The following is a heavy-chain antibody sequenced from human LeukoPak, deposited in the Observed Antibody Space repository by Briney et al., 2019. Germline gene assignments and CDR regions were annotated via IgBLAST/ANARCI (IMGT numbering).Heavy chain of an antibody. V-gene: IGHV3-66*01. Sequence: GGSLRRSCAASDFTVSTNYMTWVRQAPGKGLEWVSIIYSGGSAFYADSVWGRFTISRDNSKKTLYLQMNRLRADDTAVYYCARAGDHYYDLDVWGQGTTVTVSS. CDR2: IYSGGSA. D-gene: IGHD5-24*01. CDR1: DFTVSTNY. CDR3: ARAGDHYYDLDV. J-gene: IGHJ6*02.